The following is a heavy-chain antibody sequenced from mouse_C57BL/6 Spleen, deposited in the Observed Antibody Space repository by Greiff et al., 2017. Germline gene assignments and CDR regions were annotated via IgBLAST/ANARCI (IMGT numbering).Heavy chain of an antibody. CDR1: GYTFTDYE. CDR2: IDPETGGT. J-gene: IGHJ4*01. CDR3: TRSLYYGSSLYYAMDY. D-gene: IGHD1-1*01. V-gene: IGHV1-15*01. Sequence: VQLQQSGAELVRPGASVTLSCKASGYTFTDYEMHWVKQTPVHGLEWIGAIDPETGGTAYNQKFKGKAILTADKSSSTAYMELRSLTSEDSAVYYCTRSLYYGSSLYYAMDYWGQGTSVTVSS.